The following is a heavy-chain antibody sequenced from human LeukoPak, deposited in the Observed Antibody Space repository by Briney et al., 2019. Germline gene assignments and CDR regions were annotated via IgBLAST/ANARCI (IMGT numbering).Heavy chain of an antibody. V-gene: IGHV3-11*06. J-gene: IGHJ4*02. Sequence: GGSLRLSCAASGFTFSDYYMSWIRQAPGKGLEWVSYISSGSSYTNYADSVKGRFTISRDNAKSSLYLQMNGLRAEDTAVYYCAKARAAPSDFDFWGQGALVTVSS. CDR3: AKARAAPSDFDF. CDR1: GFTFSDYY. D-gene: IGHD6-13*01. CDR2: ISSGSSYT.